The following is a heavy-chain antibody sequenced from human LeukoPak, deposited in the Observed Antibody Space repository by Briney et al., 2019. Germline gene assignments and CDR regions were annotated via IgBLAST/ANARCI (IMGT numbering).Heavy chain of an antibody. D-gene: IGHD6-6*01. CDR2: IYPGDSDT. V-gene: IGHV5-51*01. J-gene: IGHJ6*02. Sequence: ESLKISCKGSGYSFTSYWIGWVRQMPGKGLEWMGIIYPGDSDTRYSPSFQGQVTISADKSISTAYLQWSSLKASDTAMYYCARLEYSSSSLPPDYYGMDVWGQGTTVTVS. CDR3: ARLEYSSSSLPPDYYGMDV. CDR1: GYSFTSYW.